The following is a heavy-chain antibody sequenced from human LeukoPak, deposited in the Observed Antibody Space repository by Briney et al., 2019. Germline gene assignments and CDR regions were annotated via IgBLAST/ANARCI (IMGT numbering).Heavy chain of an antibody. Sequence: GGSLRLSCAASGFTFSDYYMSWIRQAPGKGLEWVSYISSSTNYTNYADSGKGRFTISRDNAKNTLYLQMNSLRAEDTAVYYCARGGGSYPQYYFDYWGQGTLVTVSS. V-gene: IGHV3-11*06. D-gene: IGHD1-26*01. CDR3: ARGGGSYPQYYFDY. J-gene: IGHJ4*02. CDR2: ISSSTNYT. CDR1: GFTFSDYY.